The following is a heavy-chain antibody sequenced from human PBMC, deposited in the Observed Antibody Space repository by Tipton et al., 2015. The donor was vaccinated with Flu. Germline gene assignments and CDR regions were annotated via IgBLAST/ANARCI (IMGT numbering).Heavy chain of an antibody. CDR1: GGSISSYY. Sequence: TLSLTCTVSGGSISSYYWSWIRQPPGKGLEWFGYNYYSGSTNYNPSLKSRVTISVDTSKNQFSLKLSSVTAADTAVYYCARGHTVTRLGLDYWGQGTLVTVSS. V-gene: IGHV4-59*01. J-gene: IGHJ4*02. CDR3: ARGHTVTRLGLDY. CDR2: NYYSGST. D-gene: IGHD4-17*01.